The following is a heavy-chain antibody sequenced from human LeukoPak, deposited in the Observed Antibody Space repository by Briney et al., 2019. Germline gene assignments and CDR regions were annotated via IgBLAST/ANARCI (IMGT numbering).Heavy chain of an antibody. CDR3: ARKGQGYYFEY. V-gene: IGHV3-23*01. Sequence: GGTLRLSCAASGFTFSSYAMSWVRQAPGKGLEWVSAISAGGGGTYYADSVKGRFTICRDNSKDTLFLQTNSIRAEDTAVYYCARKGQGYYFEYWGQGALVTVSS. J-gene: IGHJ4*02. CDR1: GFTFSSYA. CDR2: ISAGGGGT.